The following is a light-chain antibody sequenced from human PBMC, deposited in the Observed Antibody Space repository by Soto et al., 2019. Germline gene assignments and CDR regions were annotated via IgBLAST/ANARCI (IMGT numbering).Light chain of an antibody. J-gene: IGKJ4*01. CDR1: KSISNY. Sequence: DLQMTQSPSSLSASVGDGVTITCRASKSISNYVNWYQQKPGKAPKLLIYAASRLQSGVPSRFSGTGSLTDFTLTISSLQPEDFATYYCQETFCTPSFTFGGGTKVAI. CDR2: AAS. CDR3: QETFCTPSFT. V-gene: IGKV1-39*01.